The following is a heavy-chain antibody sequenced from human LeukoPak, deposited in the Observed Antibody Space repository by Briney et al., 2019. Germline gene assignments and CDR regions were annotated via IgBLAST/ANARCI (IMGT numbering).Heavy chain of an antibody. CDR1: GGTFSSYA. CDR3: ARTGSGSYYLDY. J-gene: IGHJ4*02. V-gene: IGHV1-69*13. CDR2: IVPIFGTA. D-gene: IGHD3-10*01. Sequence: SVKVSCKASGGTFSSYAISWVRQAPGQGLEWMGGIVPIFGTANYAQKFQGRVTITADESTSTAYMELSSLRSEDTAVYYCARTGSGSYYLDYWGQGTLVTVSS.